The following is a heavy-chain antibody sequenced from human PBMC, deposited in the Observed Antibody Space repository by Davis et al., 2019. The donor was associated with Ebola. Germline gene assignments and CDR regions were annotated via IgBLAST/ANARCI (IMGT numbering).Heavy chain of an antibody. CDR1: GGSISSYY. CDR3: ARQVIVLRFLEWGYWYFDL. CDR2: IYYSGST. D-gene: IGHD3-3*01. J-gene: IGHJ2*01. Sequence: PSETLSLTCTVSGGSISSYYWSWIRQPPGKGLEWIGYIYYSGSTNYNPSLKSRVTISVDTSKNQFSLKLSSVTAADTAVYYCARQVIVLRFLEWGYWYFDLWGRGTLVTVSS. V-gene: IGHV4-59*01.